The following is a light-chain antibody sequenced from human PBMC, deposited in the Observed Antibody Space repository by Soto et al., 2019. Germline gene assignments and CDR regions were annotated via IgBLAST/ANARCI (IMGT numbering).Light chain of an antibody. CDR2: EVT. J-gene: IGLJ2*01. CDR3: SSYAGFNNYVV. V-gene: IGLV2-8*01. Sequence: QSALTQPPSASGSPGQSVTISCTGTSSDVGGYNYVSWYQQYPGKAPKLMIYEVTKRPSGVPDRFSGSKSGNTASLTVSGLQAEDEADYYCSSYAGFNNYVVFGGRTKVTVL. CDR1: SSDVGGYNY.